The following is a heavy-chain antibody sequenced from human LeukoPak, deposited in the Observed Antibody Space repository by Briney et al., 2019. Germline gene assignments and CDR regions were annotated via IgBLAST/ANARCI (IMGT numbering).Heavy chain of an antibody. CDR1: GFTFSSYG. CDR2: IWYDGSKT. CDR3: ARDRGEMATDY. V-gene: IGHV3-33*01. J-gene: IGHJ4*02. D-gene: IGHD5-24*01. Sequence: GGSLRLSCAASGFTFSSYGLHWVRQAPGKGLEWVAVIWYDGSKTYYADSVKGRFTISKDNPKNNLYLQMNSLRAEDTAVYYCARDRGEMATDYWGQGTLVTVSS.